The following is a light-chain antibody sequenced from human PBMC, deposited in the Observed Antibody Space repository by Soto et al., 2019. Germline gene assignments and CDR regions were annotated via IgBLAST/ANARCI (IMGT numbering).Light chain of an antibody. J-gene: IGKJ2*03. CDR1: ESLLHRNGYTY. CDR3: MQVLQTPFS. V-gene: IGKV2-28*01. CDR2: LSS. Sequence: DIVMTQSPLSLLVTPGEPASISCRSSESLLHRNGYTYLDWYLQKPGQSPQLLIYLSSIRASGVPDRFSGSGSGTDFTLKISRVEADDVGVYYCMQVLQTPFSLGQGTKLEI.